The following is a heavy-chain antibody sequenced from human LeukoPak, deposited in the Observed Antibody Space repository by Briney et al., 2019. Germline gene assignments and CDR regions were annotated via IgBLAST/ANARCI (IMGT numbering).Heavy chain of an antibody. Sequence: SETLSLTCAVYGGSFSGYYWSWIRRPPGKGLQWIGEINHSGSTNYNPSLKSRVTISVDTSENQFSLKLSSVTAADTAVYYCARGSGPEDIVVVPAAIQYGMDVWGQGTTVTVSS. CDR3: ARGSGPEDIVVVPAAIQYGMDV. CDR2: INHSGST. V-gene: IGHV4-34*01. J-gene: IGHJ6*02. CDR1: GGSFSGYY. D-gene: IGHD2-2*01.